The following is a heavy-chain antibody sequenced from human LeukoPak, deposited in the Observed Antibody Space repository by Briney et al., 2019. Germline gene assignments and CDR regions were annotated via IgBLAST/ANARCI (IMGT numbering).Heavy chain of an antibody. Sequence: SETLSLTCTVSGGSISSSSYYWGWIRQPPGKGLEWIGSTYYSGSTYYNPSLKSRVTISVDTSKNQFSLKLSSVTAADTAVYYCARDPMGPWGQGTLVTVSS. D-gene: IGHD1-26*01. CDR1: GGSISSSSYY. J-gene: IGHJ5*02. CDR2: TYYSGST. V-gene: IGHV4-39*07. CDR3: ARDPMGP.